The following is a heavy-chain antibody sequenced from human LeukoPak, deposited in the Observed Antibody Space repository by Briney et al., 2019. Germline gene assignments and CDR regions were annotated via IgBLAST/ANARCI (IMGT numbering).Heavy chain of an antibody. CDR3: TSEKWVRGYSYGMGCDY. D-gene: IGHD5-18*01. J-gene: IGHJ4*02. CDR1: GFTFSSYW. CDR2: IKQDGSEK. Sequence: GGSLRLSCAASGFTFSSYWMSWVRQAPGKGLEWVANIKQDGSEKYYVDSVKGRFTISRDNAKNSLYLQMNSLRAEDTAVYYCTSEKWVRGYSYGMGCDYWGQGTLVTVSS. V-gene: IGHV3-7*01.